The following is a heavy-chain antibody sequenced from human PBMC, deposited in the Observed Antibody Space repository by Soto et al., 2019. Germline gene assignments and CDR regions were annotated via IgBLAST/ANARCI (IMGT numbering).Heavy chain of an antibody. CDR2: ISYDGSKK. CDR3: AKEANSYGYFDY. CDR1: GFSFSRYG. J-gene: IGHJ4*02. D-gene: IGHD5-18*01. Sequence: ESGGGVVQPGRSLRLSCAASGFSFSRYGMHWVRQAPGKGLEWVALISYDGSKKYYADSVKGRFTISRDNSKNTVYLQMNSLRAEDTAVYFCAKEANSYGYFDYWGQGTLVSVSS. V-gene: IGHV3-30*18.